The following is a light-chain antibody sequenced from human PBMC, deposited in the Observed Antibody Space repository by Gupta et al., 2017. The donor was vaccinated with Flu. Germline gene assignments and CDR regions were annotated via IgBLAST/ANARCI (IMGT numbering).Light chain of an antibody. CDR3: QQYNNWSWT. J-gene: IGKJ1*01. V-gene: IGKV3-15*01. Sequence: GERATLSCRASQSVNNNLAWYQQKPGQAPRLLIYDASTRATGIPARLSGSGSGTEFTLTISSLQSEDFAVYYCQQYNNWSWTFGQGTKVEFK. CDR1: QSVNNN. CDR2: DAS.